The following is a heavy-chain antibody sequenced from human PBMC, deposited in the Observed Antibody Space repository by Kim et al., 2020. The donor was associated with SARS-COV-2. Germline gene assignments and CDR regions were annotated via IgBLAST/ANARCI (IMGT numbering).Heavy chain of an antibody. J-gene: IGHJ6*03. V-gene: IGHV4-59*01. CDR1: GDSISSYY. CDR3: TRDREGNWVPLQGDV. CDR2: IYYNEIT. D-gene: IGHD7-27*01. Sequence: SETLSLTCTVSGDSISSYYWSWIRQPPGMGLEWIGYIYYNEITNYNPSLKSRVTISIDTSKNQFHLQLRSVTAADTAVDYCTRDREGNWVPLQGDVWG.